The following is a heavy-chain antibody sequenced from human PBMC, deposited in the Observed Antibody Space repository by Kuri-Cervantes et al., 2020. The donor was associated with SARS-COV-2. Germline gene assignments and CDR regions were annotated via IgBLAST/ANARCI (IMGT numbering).Heavy chain of an antibody. J-gene: IGHJ4*02. Sequence: ASVKVSCKAPGYTFTDYYLHWVRQAPGQGPEWMGWINPNSGVTSYAPKFQDRVTMTRDTAINTLYMYLSGLRSDDTAVYYCAREMYDYVWGSYPDIGGYFDYWGQGTLVTVSS. CDR1: GYTFTDYY. D-gene: IGHD3-16*02. V-gene: IGHV1-2*02. CDR3: AREMYDYVWGSYPDIGGYFDY. CDR2: INPNSGVT.